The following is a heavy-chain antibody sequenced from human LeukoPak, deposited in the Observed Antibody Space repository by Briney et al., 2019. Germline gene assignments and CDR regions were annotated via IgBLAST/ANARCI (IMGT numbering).Heavy chain of an antibody. CDR1: GFTFSSYS. J-gene: IGHJ4*02. D-gene: IGHD1-20*01. CDR3: ARDSPHGMFDY. Sequence: PGRSLRLSCAASGFTFSSYSMNWVRQAPGKGLEWVSSISSSSSYIYYADSVKGRFTISRDNAKNSLYLQMNSLRAEDTAVYYCARDSPHGMFDYWGQGTLVTVSS. CDR2: ISSSSSYI. V-gene: IGHV3-21*01.